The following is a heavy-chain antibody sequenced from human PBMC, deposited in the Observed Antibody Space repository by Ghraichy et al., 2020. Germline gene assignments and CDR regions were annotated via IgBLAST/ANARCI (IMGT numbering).Heavy chain of an antibody. V-gene: IGHV3-30*02. D-gene: IGHD3-10*01. CDR1: GFTFSSYG. Sequence: GGSLRLSCAASGFTFSSYGMHWVRQAPGKGLEWVAFIRYDGSNKYYADSVKGRFTISRDNSKNTLYLQMNSLRAEDTAVYYCAKDLDYYGSGSYFGDYWGQGTLVTVSS. CDR3: AKDLDYYGSGSYFGDY. CDR2: IRYDGSNK. J-gene: IGHJ4*02.